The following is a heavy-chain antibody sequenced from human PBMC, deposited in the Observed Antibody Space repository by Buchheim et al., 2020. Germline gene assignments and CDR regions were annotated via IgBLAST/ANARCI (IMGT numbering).Heavy chain of an antibody. CDR2: INPSGGST. CDR3: AREYSGGLGFRYGMDV. V-gene: IGHV1-46*01. CDR1: GYTFTSYY. J-gene: IGHJ6*02. D-gene: IGHD2-15*01. Sequence: QVQLVQSGAEVKKPGASVKVSCKASGYTFTSYYMHWVRQAPGQGLEWMGIINPSGGSTSYAQKFQGRVTMTRDTSTSTAYKELSSLRSEDTAVYYCAREYSGGLGFRYGMDVWGQGTT.